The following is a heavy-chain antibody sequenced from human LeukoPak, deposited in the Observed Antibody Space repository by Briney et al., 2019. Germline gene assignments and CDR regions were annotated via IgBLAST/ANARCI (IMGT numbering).Heavy chain of an antibody. CDR2: ISAYNGNT. Sequence: ASVKVSCKASGYTFTSYGISWVRQAPGQGLEWMGWISAYNGNTNYAQKLQGRVTMTTDTSTSTDYLELSSLRSEDTAIYYCARDNSVDDNAWWFDPWGQGTLVTVSS. J-gene: IGHJ5*02. CDR1: GYTFTSYG. V-gene: IGHV1-18*01. CDR3: ARDNSVDDNAWWFDP. D-gene: IGHD3-22*01.